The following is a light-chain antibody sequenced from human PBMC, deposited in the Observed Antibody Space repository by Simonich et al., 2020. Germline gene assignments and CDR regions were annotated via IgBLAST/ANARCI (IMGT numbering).Light chain of an antibody. Sequence: EIVMTQSPANLSVSPGERATLSCRASQSVSSNLAWYQQKPGQAPRLLIYGASTRATGIPDRFSGSGSGTDFTLTISRLEPEDFAVYYCQQYGSSPPYTFGQGTKLEIK. V-gene: IGKV3-20*01. CDR3: QQYGSSPPYT. CDR1: QSVSSN. CDR2: GAS. J-gene: IGKJ2*01.